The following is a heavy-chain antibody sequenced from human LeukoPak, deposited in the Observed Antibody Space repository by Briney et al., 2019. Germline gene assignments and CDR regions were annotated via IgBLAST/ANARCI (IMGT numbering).Heavy chain of an antibody. V-gene: IGHV3-23*01. D-gene: IGHD3-10*01. CDR1: GFTFSSYG. Sequence: GGSLRLSCAASGFTFSSYGMSWVRQAPGKGLEWVSGISERGGSTNYADSVKGRFIISRDTSKNTVYLQMNSLRVEDTAVYFCAKRGIVIRAVIIIGFHKEAYYFDYWARESWSPSPQ. CDR3: AKRGIVIRAVIIIGFHKEAYYFDY. CDR2: ISERGGST. J-gene: IGHJ4*02.